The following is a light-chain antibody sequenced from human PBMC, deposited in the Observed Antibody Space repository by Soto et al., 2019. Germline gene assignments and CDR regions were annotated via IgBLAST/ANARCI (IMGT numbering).Light chain of an antibody. CDR3: QQYYSYPYT. CDR1: PGIGSY. Sequence: AIRMTQSPSSLSASTGDRVTITCRASPGIGSYLAWYQQKPGKAPELLIFGSSTLKTGVPSRFSGSGSGTDFTLTITYLQSEDLATYYCQQYYSYPYTFGQGTKLEIK. J-gene: IGKJ2*01. CDR2: GSS. V-gene: IGKV1-8*01.